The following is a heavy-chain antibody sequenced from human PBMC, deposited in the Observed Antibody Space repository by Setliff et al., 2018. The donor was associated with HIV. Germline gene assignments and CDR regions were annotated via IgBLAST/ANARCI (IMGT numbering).Heavy chain of an antibody. J-gene: IGHJ6*02. V-gene: IGHV5-51*01. CDR2: IHPGDSNI. CDR3: AGSITVAAGRSHYYYAMDV. D-gene: IGHD1-20*01. Sequence: GESLKISCKGSGYSFSSYWIGWVRQKPGKGLEWMGIIHPGDSNIKYSPSFRGQVTISTDKSISIAYLKWSSLKAADTAMYYCAGSITVAAGRSHYYYAMDVWGQGTTVTVSS. CDR1: GYSFSSYW.